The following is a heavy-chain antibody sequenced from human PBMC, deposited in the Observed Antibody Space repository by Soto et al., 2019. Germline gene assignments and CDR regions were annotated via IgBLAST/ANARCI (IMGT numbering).Heavy chain of an antibody. CDR1: GFTFSSYW. V-gene: IGHV3-7*03. CDR3: ARDLGMVYCSGGSCLSGSSLGYYGMDV. J-gene: IGHJ6*02. Sequence: GGSLRLSCAASGFTFSSYWMSWVRQAPGKGLEWVANIKQDGSEKYYVDSVKGRFTISRDNAKNSLYLQMNSLRAEDTAVYYCARDLGMVYCSGGSCLSGSSLGYYGMDVWGQGTTVTVSS. CDR2: IKQDGSEK. D-gene: IGHD2-15*01.